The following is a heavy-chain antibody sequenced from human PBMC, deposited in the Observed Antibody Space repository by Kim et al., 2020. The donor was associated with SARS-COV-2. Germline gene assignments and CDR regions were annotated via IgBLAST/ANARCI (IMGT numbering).Heavy chain of an antibody. J-gene: IGHJ4*02. D-gene: IGHD3-9*01. Sequence: RVTISVDTSKNQFSLKLSSVTAADTAVYYCARHVESPLRYFDWLLSAFDYWGQGTLVTVSS. V-gene: IGHV4-39*01. CDR3: ARHVESPLRYFDWLLSAFDY.